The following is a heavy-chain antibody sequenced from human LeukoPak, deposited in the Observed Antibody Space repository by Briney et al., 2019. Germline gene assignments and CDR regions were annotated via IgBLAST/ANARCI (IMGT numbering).Heavy chain of an antibody. J-gene: IGHJ4*02. CDR2: INPKIGGT. CDR1: GYTFAGYY. D-gene: IGHD3-10*01. V-gene: IGHV1-2*02. CDR3: AREIGSGSFLDN. Sequence: ASVRVSCKASGYTFAGYYMHWVRQAPGQGLEWMGWINPKIGGTNYAQKFQGRVTMTRDTSISTAYMELSRLRSDDTAVYYCAREIGSGSFLDNWGQGTLVTVSS.